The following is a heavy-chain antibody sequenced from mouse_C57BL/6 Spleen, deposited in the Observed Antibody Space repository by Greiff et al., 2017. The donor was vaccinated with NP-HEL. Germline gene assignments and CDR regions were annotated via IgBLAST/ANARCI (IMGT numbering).Heavy chain of an antibody. Sequence: QVQLKQSGAELARPGASVKLSCKASGYTFTSYGISWVKQRTGQGLEWIGEIYPRSGNTYYNEKFKGKATLTADKSSSTAYMELRSLTSEDSAVYFCATLEIDYYGSGGFAYWGQGTLVTVSA. CDR2: IYPRSGNT. CDR3: ATLEIDYYGSGGFAY. V-gene: IGHV1-81*01. CDR1: GYTFTSYG. D-gene: IGHD1-1*01. J-gene: IGHJ3*01.